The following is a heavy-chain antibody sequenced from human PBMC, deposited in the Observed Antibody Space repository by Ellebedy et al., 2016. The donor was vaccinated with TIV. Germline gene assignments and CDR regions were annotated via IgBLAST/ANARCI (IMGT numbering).Heavy chain of an antibody. CDR1: GFPFRYYA. J-gene: IGHJ4*02. CDR2: IRVSGVTT. Sequence: GESLKIPCAASGFPFRYYAMSWVRQAPGKGLEWVSTIRVSGVTTYYAHSVKGRFTISRDDSQNTLYLQMNSLRAEDTDVYYCAKDEGYCSGTSCYSYFDYWGQGTLVTVSS. D-gene: IGHD2-15*01. CDR3: AKDEGYCSGTSCYSYFDY. V-gene: IGHV3-23*01.